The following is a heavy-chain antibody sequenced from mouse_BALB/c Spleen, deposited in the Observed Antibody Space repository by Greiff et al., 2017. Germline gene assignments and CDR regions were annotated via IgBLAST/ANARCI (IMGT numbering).Heavy chain of an antibody. D-gene: IGHD2-2*01. Sequence: EVQLQQSGPELVKPGASVKISCKTSGYTFTEYTMHWVKQSHGKSLEWIGGINPNNGGTSYNQKFKGKATLTVDKSSSTAYMELRSLTSEDSAVYYCARRVLVSRYYGYDGEGFDYWGQGTTLTVSS. V-gene: IGHV1-18*01. CDR3: ARRVLVSRYYGYDGEGFDY. CDR1: GYTFTEYT. CDR2: INPNNGGT. J-gene: IGHJ2*01.